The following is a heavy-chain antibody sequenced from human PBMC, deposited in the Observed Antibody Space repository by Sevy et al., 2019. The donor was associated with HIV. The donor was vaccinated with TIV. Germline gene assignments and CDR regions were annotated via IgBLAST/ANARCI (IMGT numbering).Heavy chain of an antibody. CDR3: AREGCTRPHDY. D-gene: IGHD2-8*01. CDR1: GFAFYDYS. V-gene: IGHV3-23*01. CDR2: LSFGCGKI. J-gene: IGHJ4*02. Sequence: GGSLRLSCAASGFAFYDYSMSWIRQAPGKRLEWVATLSFGCGKINYADSVKGRFTISRDNSKNSFYLQMDNLRVEDTALYYCAREGCTRPHDYWGQGTRVTVSP.